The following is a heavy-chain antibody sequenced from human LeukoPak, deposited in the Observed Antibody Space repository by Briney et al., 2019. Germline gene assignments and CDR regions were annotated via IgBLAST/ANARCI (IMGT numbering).Heavy chain of an antibody. Sequence: PGGSLRLSCVVSGFNFSSNWMIWVRQAPGKGLEWVANLKADGTEKYHVDSVKGRFTISRDSAKNSLYLQMNSLRAEDTAVYYCARGPYSSNWYVDYWGQGTLVTVAS. J-gene: IGHJ4*02. CDR1: GFNFSSNW. V-gene: IGHV3-7*02. CDR2: LKADGTEK. CDR3: ARGPYSSNWYVDY. D-gene: IGHD6-13*01.